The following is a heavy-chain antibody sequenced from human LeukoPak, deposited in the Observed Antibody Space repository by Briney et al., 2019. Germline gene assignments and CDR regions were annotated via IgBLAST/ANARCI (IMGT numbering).Heavy chain of an antibody. Sequence: ASVTVSCKASGYTFTGFTAYYIHWVRQAPGQGLEWMGWINPKSGGTNYAQRFQGRVTMTRDTSISTAYMELSGLNSDDTAVYSCARGGSGSGWLYYFDFWGQGTLVTVSS. CDR1: GYTFTGFTAYY. V-gene: IGHV1-2*02. J-gene: IGHJ4*02. D-gene: IGHD6-19*01. CDR3: ARGGSGSGWLYYFDF. CDR2: INPKSGGT.